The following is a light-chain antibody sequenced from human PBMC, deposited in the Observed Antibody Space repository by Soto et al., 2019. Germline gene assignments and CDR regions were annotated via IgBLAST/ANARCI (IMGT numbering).Light chain of an antibody. CDR3: QQYGSSPQ. Sequence: EIVLTQSTDTLSMSPGERATLYCRASQSIGGSELAWYQQKGGQAPRLLVYGASTRATGIPDRFSGSGSGSDFTLIISRLEPEDFAVYYCQQYGSSPQFGQGTMVDIK. CDR1: QSIGGSE. J-gene: IGKJ1*01. CDR2: GAS. V-gene: IGKV3-20*01.